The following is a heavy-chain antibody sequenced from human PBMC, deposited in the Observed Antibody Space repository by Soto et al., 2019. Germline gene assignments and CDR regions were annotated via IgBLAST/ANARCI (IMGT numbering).Heavy chain of an antibody. V-gene: IGHV4-59*11. CDR2: IYYRGTT. CDR1: GVSTSNHY. CDR3: ARGGGSPYHVHEFDY. J-gene: IGHJ4*02. D-gene: IGHD2-2*01. Sequence: QVQLQESGPGLVKPSETLSLTCSVSGVSTSNHYWTWIRKPPGQGPEWIGCIYYRGTTNYNASFNSPVTISVDTSKNQFSLKLTSVTTADTAVYYCARGGGSPYHVHEFDYWGQGILVTVSS.